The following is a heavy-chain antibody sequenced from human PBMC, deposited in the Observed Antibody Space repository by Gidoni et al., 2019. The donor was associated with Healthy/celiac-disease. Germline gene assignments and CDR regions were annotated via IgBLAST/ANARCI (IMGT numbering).Heavy chain of an antibody. Sequence: QVQLQESGPGLVKPSETLSLTCTVSGGSISSYYWSWIRQPPGKGLEWIGYIYYSGSTNYNPSLKSRVTISVDTSKNQFSLKLSSVTAADTAVYYCAVCGGSCYRWGGAEVGGGFDPWGQGTLVTVSS. CDR2: IYYSGST. CDR3: AVCGGSCYRWGGAEVGGGFDP. V-gene: IGHV4-59*08. J-gene: IGHJ5*02. D-gene: IGHD2-15*01. CDR1: GGSISSYY.